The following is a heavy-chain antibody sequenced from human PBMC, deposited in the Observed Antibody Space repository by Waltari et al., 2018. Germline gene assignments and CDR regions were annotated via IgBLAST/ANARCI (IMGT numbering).Heavy chain of an antibody. CDR1: GFTFSRYW. V-gene: IGHV3-7*03. CDR3: ARVPLMYSSSSRWRNWFDP. CDR2: RKEDGSAK. Sequence: EVQLVESGGGVVQPGGSLRLSCAVSGFTFSRYWMTWVRQAPGKGLGWVANRKEDGSAKYYVDSVKGRFTISRDNAKNSLYLQMNSLRAEDTAVYYCARVPLMYSSSSRWRNWFDPWGQGTLVTVSS. D-gene: IGHD6-6*01. J-gene: IGHJ5*02.